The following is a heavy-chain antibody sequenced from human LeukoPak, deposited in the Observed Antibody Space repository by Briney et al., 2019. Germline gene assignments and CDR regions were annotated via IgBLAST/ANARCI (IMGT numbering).Heavy chain of an antibody. V-gene: IGHV3-30*02. CDR3: AKDRGYNSWSDDAFDI. J-gene: IGHJ3*02. Sequence: PGGSLRLSCAASRFTFSSYGMHWVRQAPGKGLEWVAFIRYDGSNKYYADSVKGRFTISRDNSKNTLYLQMNSLRAEDTAVYYCAKDRGYNSWSDDAFDIWGQGTMVTVSS. D-gene: IGHD6-6*01. CDR2: IRYDGSNK. CDR1: RFTFSSYG.